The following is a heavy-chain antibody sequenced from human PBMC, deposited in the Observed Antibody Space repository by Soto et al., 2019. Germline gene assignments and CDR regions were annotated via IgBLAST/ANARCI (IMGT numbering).Heavy chain of an antibody. V-gene: IGHV3-23*01. Sequence: XXSLRLSFAASGFTFSSYAMRWVLQAPGKGLEWGSAISGSGGSTYYADSVKGRFTISRVNSKNTLYLQMNSLRAEDTAVYYCAKLMVVAANGMDVWGQGTTVTVS. CDR2: ISGSGGST. J-gene: IGHJ6*02. D-gene: IGHD2-15*01. CDR1: GFTFSSYA. CDR3: AKLMVVAANGMDV.